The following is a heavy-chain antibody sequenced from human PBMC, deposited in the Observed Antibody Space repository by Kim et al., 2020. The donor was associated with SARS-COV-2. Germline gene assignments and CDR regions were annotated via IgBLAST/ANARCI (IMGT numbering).Heavy chain of an antibody. D-gene: IGHD2-15*01. Sequence: GGSLRLSCAASGFSFTTYAMSWVRQAPGKGLEWVSSIIGRGDRTYHAGAVRGRFNISRDDSKSTLFLHLHSLRAEDTAIYYCARNGKVRSYSAGPWYFD. J-gene: IGHJ4*01. CDR3: ARNGKVRSYSAGPWYFD. CDR2: IIGRGDRT. V-gene: IGHV3-23*01. CDR1: GFSFTTYA.